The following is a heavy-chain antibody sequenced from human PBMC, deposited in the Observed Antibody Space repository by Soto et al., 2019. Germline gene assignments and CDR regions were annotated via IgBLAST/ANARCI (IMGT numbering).Heavy chain of an antibody. Sequence: SETLSLTCTVSGGSISSYCWSWIRQPPGKGLEWIGYIYYSGSTNYNPSLKSRVTISVDTSRNQFSLKLSSVTAADTAVYYCARDGGRMDVWGQGTTVTVSS. D-gene: IGHD3-3*01. CDR3: ARDGGRMDV. V-gene: IGHV4-59*01. J-gene: IGHJ6*02. CDR1: GGSISSYC. CDR2: IYYSGST.